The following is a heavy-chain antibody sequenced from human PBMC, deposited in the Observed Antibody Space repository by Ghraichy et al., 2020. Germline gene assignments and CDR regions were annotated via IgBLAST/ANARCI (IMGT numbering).Heavy chain of an antibody. CDR3: ARGSAAGIPYYYCGMGV. Sequence: SVKVSCKASGGTFSSYAISWVRQAPGQGLEWMGGIIPIFGTANYAQKFQGRGTITADESTSTAYMELSSLRSEDTAVYYCARGSAAGIPYYYCGMGVWGQGTTVTVS. CDR1: GGTFSSYA. V-gene: IGHV1-69*13. CDR2: IIPIFGTA. J-gene: IGHJ6*02. D-gene: IGHD6-13*01.